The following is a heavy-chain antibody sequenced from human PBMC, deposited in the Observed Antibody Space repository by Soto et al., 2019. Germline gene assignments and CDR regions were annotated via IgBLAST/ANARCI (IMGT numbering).Heavy chain of an antibody. V-gene: IGHV4-30-4*01. CDR2: IYYSGST. CDR3: ARAGGWLQFGGMDV. CDR1: GGSISIGDYY. Sequence: SEALSLTCTVSGGSISIGDYYWSWIRQPPGKGLEWIGYIYYSGSTYYNPSLKSRVTISVDTSKNQFSLKLSSVTAADTAVYYCARAGGWLQFGGMDVWGQGTTVTVSS. J-gene: IGHJ6*02. D-gene: IGHD5-12*01.